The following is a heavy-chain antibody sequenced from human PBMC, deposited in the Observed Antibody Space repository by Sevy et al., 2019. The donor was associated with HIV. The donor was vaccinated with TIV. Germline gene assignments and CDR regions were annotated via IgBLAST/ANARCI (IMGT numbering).Heavy chain of an antibody. CDR1: GFTFSSYA. V-gene: IGHV3-30-3*01. CDR3: ARDLDSSTLYYFDY. J-gene: IGHJ4*02. Sequence: GSLRLSCAASGFTFSSYAMHWVRQAPGKGLEWVAVISYDGSNKYYADSVKGRFTISRDNSKNTLYLQMNSLRAEDTAVYYCARDLDSSTLYYFDYWGQGTLVTVSS. D-gene: IGHD6-13*01. CDR2: ISYDGSNK.